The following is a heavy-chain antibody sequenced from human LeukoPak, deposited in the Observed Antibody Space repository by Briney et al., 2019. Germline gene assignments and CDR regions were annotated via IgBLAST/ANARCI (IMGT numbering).Heavy chain of an antibody. Sequence: GGSLRLSCAASGFTFIAYGMHWVRQAPGKGLDWVAFIRSDGSDKYYADSVKGRFTISRDNSKNTLYLQMNNLRAEDTAVYYCAKDVSYSTSSFDYWGQGTLVSVSS. CDR2: IRSDGSDK. V-gene: IGHV3-30*02. CDR1: GFTFIAYG. CDR3: AKDVSYSTSSFDY. D-gene: IGHD6-13*01. J-gene: IGHJ4*02.